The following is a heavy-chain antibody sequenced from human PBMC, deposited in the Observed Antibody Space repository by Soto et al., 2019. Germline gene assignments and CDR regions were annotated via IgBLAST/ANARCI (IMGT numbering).Heavy chain of an antibody. J-gene: IGHJ4*02. CDR1: GFTFSDYT. CDR2: ISSSSGYI. CDR3: ARDPSPNWNYGPYYFDY. Sequence: LRLSCAASGFTFSDYTMNWVRQAPGKGLEWVSSISSSSGYIYYADSVRGRFTISRDNAKNSLYLQMNSLRDEDTALYYCARDPSPNWNYGPYYFDYWGQGTLVTVSS. V-gene: IGHV3-21*01. D-gene: IGHD1-7*01.